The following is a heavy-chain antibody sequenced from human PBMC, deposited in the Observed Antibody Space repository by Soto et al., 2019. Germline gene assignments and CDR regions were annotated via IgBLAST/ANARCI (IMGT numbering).Heavy chain of an antibody. CDR2: IAWDGGSR. Sequence: EVQVAESGGGLVQPGRSLRLSCAASGFTFHNFAMHWVRQVPGKGLEWVSGIAWDGGSRGYAGSVKGRFTISRDNARNSLYLQMRSLRAEDTAMYYCAKEGAVSMGYFDLWGQGTLVIVSS. D-gene: IGHD6-19*01. V-gene: IGHV3-9*01. J-gene: IGHJ4*02. CDR1: GFTFHNFA. CDR3: AKEGAVSMGYFDL.